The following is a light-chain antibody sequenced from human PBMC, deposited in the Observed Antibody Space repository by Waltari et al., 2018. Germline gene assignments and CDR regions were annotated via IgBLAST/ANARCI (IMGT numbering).Light chain of an antibody. CDR3: QQSYSIPWT. CDR1: QSISSY. Sequence: DFQLNQSPSSQSASVCHRDTITCRASQSISSYLNWYQQKPGKAPKLLIYAASSLQSGVPSRFSGSGSGTEFTLTISSLQPGDFATYYCQQSYSIPWTFGQGTKVEIK. V-gene: IGKV1-39*01. CDR2: AAS. J-gene: IGKJ1*01.